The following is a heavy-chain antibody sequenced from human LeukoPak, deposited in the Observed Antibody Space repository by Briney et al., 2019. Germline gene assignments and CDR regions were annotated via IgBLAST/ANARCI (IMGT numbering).Heavy chain of an antibody. CDR3: ARDRGGSYRLWWY. J-gene: IGHJ4*02. Sequence: GGSPRLSCSASGFTFSDYYMSWIRQAPGKGLEWVSYISSSGSSIYYADSVKGRFTISRDNAKNSLYLQMNSLRAEDTAVYYCARDRGGSYRLWWYWGQGTLVTVSS. V-gene: IGHV3-11*04. D-gene: IGHD1-26*01. CDR1: GFTFSDYY. CDR2: ISSSGSSI.